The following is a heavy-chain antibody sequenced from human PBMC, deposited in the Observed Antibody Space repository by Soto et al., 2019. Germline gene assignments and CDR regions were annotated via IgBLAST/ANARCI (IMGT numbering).Heavy chain of an antibody. V-gene: IGHV4-30-4*01. CDR1: GGSISSGDYY. CDR3: ARAFTGELWVYANWFDP. D-gene: IGHD3-16*01. Sequence: QVQLQESGPGLVKPSQTLSLTCTVSGGSISSGDYYWSWIRQPPGKSLEWIGFIYYSGGTYYKPSLRSRVTISVDTSKNKFSLNLSSVTAADTAVYYCARAFTGELWVYANWFDPWGPGSLVTVPS. J-gene: IGHJ5*02. CDR2: IYYSGGT.